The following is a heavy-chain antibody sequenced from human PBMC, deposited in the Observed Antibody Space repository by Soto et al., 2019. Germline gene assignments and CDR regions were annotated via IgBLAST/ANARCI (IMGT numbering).Heavy chain of an antibody. CDR1: GFTFSRYG. CDR2: IWYDGSNK. V-gene: IGHV3-33*01. CDR3: AREGPVAGTYDY. D-gene: IGHD6-19*01. J-gene: IGHJ4*02. Sequence: GGSLRLSCAASGFTFSRYGIHWVRQAPGKGLEWLAVIWYDGSNKYYADSVKGRFTISRDSSKNTLYLQMNTLRAEDTAVYYCAREGPVAGTYDYWGQGTLVTVSS.